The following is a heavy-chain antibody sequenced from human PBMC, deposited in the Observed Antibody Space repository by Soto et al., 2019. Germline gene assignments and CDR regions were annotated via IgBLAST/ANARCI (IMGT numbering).Heavy chain of an antibody. V-gene: IGHV3-33*01. J-gene: IGHJ2*01. Sequence: QVQLVESGGGVVQPGRSLRLSCAASGFTFSSYGMHWVRQAPGKGLEWVAVIWYDGSNKYYADSVKGRFTISRDNSKNTVYLQMNSLRAEDTAVYYCARHPLRDDSSGYSYWYFDLWGRGTLVTVSS. CDR2: IWYDGSNK. CDR1: GFTFSSYG. CDR3: ARHPLRDDSSGYSYWYFDL. D-gene: IGHD3-22*01.